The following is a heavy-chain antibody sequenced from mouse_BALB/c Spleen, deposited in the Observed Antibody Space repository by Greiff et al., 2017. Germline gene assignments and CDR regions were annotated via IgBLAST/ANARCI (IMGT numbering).Heavy chain of an antibody. CDR2: IDPETGGT. D-gene: IGHD2-1*01. CDR1: GYTFTDYE. V-gene: IGHV1-15*01. J-gene: IGHJ4*01. CDR3: TRNGNYDYYAMDY. Sequence: VQLQQSGAELVRPGASVTLSCKASGYTFTDYEMHWVKQTPVHGLEWIGAIDPETGGTAYNQKFKGKATLTADKSSSTAYMELRSLTSEDSAVYYCTRNGNYDYYAMDYWGQGTSVTVSS.